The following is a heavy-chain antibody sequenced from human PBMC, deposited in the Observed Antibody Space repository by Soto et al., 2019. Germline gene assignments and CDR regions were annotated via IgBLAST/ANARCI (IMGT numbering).Heavy chain of an antibody. D-gene: IGHD3-3*01. CDR1: GGTFSSYA. V-gene: IGHV1-69*04. J-gene: IGHJ4*02. CDR3: ARTDYDFWSGPAPDY. CDR2: IIPILGIA. Sequence: ASVKVSCKASGGTFSSYAISWVRQAPGQGLEWMGRIIPILGIANYAQKFQGRVTITADKSTSTAYMELSSLRSEDTAVYYCARTDYDFWSGPAPDYWGQGTLVTVSS.